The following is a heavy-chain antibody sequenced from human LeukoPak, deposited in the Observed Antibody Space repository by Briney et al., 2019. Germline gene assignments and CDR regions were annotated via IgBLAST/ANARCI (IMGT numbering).Heavy chain of an antibody. CDR1: GGSISSYY. CDR3: ARWTGSYYDSSGYYDY. V-gene: IGHV4-59*01. CDR2: IYYSGST. Sequence: SETLSLTCTVSGGSISSYYWSWIRQPPGKGLEWIGYIYYSGSTNYNPSLKSRVTISVDTSKNQFSLKLSSVTAADTAVYYCARWTGSYYDSSGYYDYWGQGTLVTVSS. J-gene: IGHJ4*02. D-gene: IGHD3-22*01.